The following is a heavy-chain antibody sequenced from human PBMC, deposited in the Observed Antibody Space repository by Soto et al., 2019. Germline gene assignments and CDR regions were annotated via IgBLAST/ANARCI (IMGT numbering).Heavy chain of an antibody. CDR2: ISACNGNT. CDR1: GYTFTSYG. V-gene: IGHV1-18*01. Sequence: ASVKVSCKASGYTFTSYGISWVRQAPGQGLEWMGWISACNGNTNYAQKLQGRVTMTTDTSTSTAYMELRSLRSDDTAVYYCARVVTMVRGPPVGYFQHWGQGTLVTVSS. CDR3: ARVVTMVRGPPVGYFQH. J-gene: IGHJ1*01. D-gene: IGHD3-10*01.